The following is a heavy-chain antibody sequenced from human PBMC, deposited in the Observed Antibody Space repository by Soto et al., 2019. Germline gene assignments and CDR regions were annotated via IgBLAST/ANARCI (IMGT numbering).Heavy chain of an antibody. Sequence: EVQLVESGGGLVQPGGSLRLSCAASGFTFSSYWMSWVRQAPGKGLEWVANIKQDGSEKYYVDSVKGRFTISRDNAKNSLYLQMNSLRAEDTAVYYCAREGGGALNYGMDGWGQGTTVTVSS. V-gene: IGHV3-7*01. J-gene: IGHJ6*02. CDR3: AREGGGALNYGMDG. D-gene: IGHD1-26*01. CDR1: GFTFSSYW. CDR2: IKQDGSEK.